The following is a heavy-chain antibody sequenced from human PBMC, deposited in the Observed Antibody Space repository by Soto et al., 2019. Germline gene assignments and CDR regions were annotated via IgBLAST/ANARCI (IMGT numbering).Heavy chain of an antibody. J-gene: IGHJ6*02. D-gene: IGHD6-25*01. V-gene: IGHV4-31*03. CDR3: ASSSRGYGEAYYYYGMDV. CDR1: GGSISSGGYY. Sequence: SETLSLTCTVSGGSISSGGYYWSWIRQHPGKGLEWIGYIYYSGSTYYNPSLKSRVTISVDTSKNQFSLKLSSVTAADTAVYYCASSSRGYGEAYYYYGMDVWGQGTTVTVSS. CDR2: IYYSGST.